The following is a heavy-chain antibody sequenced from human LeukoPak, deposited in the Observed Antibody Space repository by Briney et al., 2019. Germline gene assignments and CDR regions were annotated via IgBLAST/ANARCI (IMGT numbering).Heavy chain of an antibody. CDR1: GFTFSPYG. D-gene: IGHD3-10*01. J-gene: IGHJ2*01. V-gene: IGHV3-23*01. Sequence: PGGSLRLSCAATGFTFSPYGVTWVRQAPEKGLQWVSTINFAAGSTHYADSVKGRFTISRDNSKNTVYLQMNSLRADDTAVYYCADGSIPYWYFDLWGRGTLVTVSS. CDR2: INFAAGST. CDR3: ADGSIPYWYFDL.